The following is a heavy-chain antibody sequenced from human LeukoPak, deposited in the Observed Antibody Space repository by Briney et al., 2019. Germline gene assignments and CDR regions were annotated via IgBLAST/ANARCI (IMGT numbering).Heavy chain of an antibody. V-gene: IGHV4-59*08. D-gene: IGHD3-22*01. Sequence: SETLSLTCTVSGGSISAYYWSWIRQSPGKGLVWIGYMYYSRGTNYNPSLKSRVTMSVDMSKNQFSLKLSSVTAADTALYYCARHFTYYYDSSGYPRDAFDIWGQGTMVTASS. CDR3: ARHFTYYYDSSGYPRDAFDI. CDR1: GGSISAYY. CDR2: MYYSRGT. J-gene: IGHJ3*02.